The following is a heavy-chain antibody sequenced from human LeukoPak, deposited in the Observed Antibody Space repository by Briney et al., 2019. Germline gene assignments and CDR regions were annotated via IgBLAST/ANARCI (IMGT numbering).Heavy chain of an antibody. CDR2: ISGSGGSI. CDR3: AKHLMSTEDAFDI. J-gene: IGHJ3*02. Sequence: GGSLRLSCAASGFTFSSYAMSWVRQAPGKGLEWVSAISGSGGSIYYADSVKGRFTISRDNTKNTLYLQMNSLRAEDTAVYYCAKHLMSTEDAFDIWGQGTMVTVSS. V-gene: IGHV3-23*01. D-gene: IGHD2-2*01. CDR1: GFTFSSYA.